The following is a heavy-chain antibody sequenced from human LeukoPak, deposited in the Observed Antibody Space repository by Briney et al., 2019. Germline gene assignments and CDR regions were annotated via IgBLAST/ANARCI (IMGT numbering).Heavy chain of an antibody. Sequence: ASVKVSCKASGYTSNSYGFTWVRQAPGQGLQWIGWISGNNDYTKYAHNLQGRVTMTPDTSTSTAYMELRSPRPDDTAVYYCANVAKGRYFFYYMDVWGTGTTVTVSS. J-gene: IGHJ6*03. D-gene: IGHD2-15*01. CDR1: GYTSNSYG. CDR3: ANVAKGRYFFYYMDV. V-gene: IGHV1-18*01. CDR2: ISGNNDYT.